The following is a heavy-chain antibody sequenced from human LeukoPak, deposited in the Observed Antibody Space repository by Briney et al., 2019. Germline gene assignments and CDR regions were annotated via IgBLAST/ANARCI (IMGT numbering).Heavy chain of an antibody. Sequence: GESLKISCKGSGYSFTSYWIGWVRQMPGKGLEWMGIIYPGDSDTRYSPSFQGQVTISADKSISTAYLQWSSLKASDTAMYYCARGGYYYGSSGYGLTSFDYWGQGTLVTVSS. CDR2: IYPGDSDT. D-gene: IGHD3-22*01. CDR1: GYSFTSYW. CDR3: ARGGYYYGSSGYGLTSFDY. V-gene: IGHV5-51*01. J-gene: IGHJ4*02.